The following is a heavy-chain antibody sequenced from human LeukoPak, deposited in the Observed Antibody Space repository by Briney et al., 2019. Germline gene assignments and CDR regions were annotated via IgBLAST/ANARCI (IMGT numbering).Heavy chain of an antibody. V-gene: IGHV3-21*01. Sequence: GGSLRLSCAASGFTFSIYSMNWVRQAPGKGLEWVSSISSDSSYTDYADSLKGRFTISRDNANNSLDLQINSLKVEDTAVYYCTRDSMGLQWAGYWGQGTLVTVAS. CDR3: TRDSMGLQWAGY. D-gene: IGHD6-19*01. CDR1: GFTFSIYS. CDR2: ISSDSSYT. J-gene: IGHJ4*02.